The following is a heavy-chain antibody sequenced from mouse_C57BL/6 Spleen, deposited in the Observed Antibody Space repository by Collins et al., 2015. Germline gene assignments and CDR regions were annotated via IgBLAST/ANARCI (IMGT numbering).Heavy chain of an antibody. D-gene: IGHD1-1*01. CDR2: ISNGGGST. CDR3: ARHYYGSSYYFDY. J-gene: IGHJ2*01. CDR1: GFTFSSYT. Sequence: PGGSLKLSCAASGFTFSSYTMPWVRQTPEKRLEWVAYISNGGGSTYYPDTVKGRFTISRDNAKNTLYLQMSSLKSEDTAMYYCARHYYGSSYYFDYWGQGTTLTVSS. V-gene: IGHV5-12-2*01.